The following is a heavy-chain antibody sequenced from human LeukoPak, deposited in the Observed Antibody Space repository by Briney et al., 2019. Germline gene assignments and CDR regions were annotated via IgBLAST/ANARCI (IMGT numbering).Heavy chain of an antibody. Sequence: PGGSLSLSCAASGFTFSIYGMNWVRQAPGKGLEWVSVIWNDGSNKYYADSVRGRFSISRDNSKNMMYLQMNSLRVEDTAVYYCARASGVYDYWGQGTLVTVSS. D-gene: IGHD3-10*01. V-gene: IGHV3-33*01. CDR1: GFTFSIYG. CDR2: IWNDGSNK. J-gene: IGHJ4*02. CDR3: ARASGVYDY.